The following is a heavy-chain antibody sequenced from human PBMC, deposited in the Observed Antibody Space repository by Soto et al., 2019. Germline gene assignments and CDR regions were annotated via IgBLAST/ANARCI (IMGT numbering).Heavy chain of an antibody. CDR3: ARQGINRGFGPGAFDI. D-gene: IGHD1-20*01. CDR1: GDSLSSSYYY. J-gene: IGHJ3*02. CDR2: VDYTGSA. V-gene: IGHV4-39*01. Sequence: QLQLQESGPGLVKPSETLSLTCFVSGDSLSSSYYYWGWIRQPPGERLEWIASVDYTGSAYYSPSLRSRVTISVDTSNNDFSLKVDSVSAADTALYYCARQGINRGFGPGAFDIWGQGTTVIVSS.